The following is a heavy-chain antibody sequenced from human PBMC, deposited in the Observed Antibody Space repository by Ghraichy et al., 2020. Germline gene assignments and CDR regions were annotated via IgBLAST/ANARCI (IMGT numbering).Heavy chain of an antibody. CDR3: ARPGDYRFDY. Sequence: SRINSDGSSTSYADSVKGRFTISRDNAKNTLYLQMNSLRAEDTAVYYCARPGDYRFDYWGQGTLVTVSS. D-gene: IGHD4-17*01. V-gene: IGHV3-74*01. CDR2: INSDGSST. J-gene: IGHJ4*02.